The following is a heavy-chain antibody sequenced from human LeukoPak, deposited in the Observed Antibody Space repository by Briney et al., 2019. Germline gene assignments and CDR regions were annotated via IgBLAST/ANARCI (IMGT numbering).Heavy chain of an antibody. CDR3: AKDDAWGRYQD. Sequence: GGSLRLSCAASGFTFSSYAMSWVRQAPGKGLEWVSGIRGNGVTTYYADSVKGRFTISRDNSKNTLYLQMSSLGAEDTAVYFCAKDDAWGRYQDWGQGTLVTVSS. V-gene: IGHV3-23*01. CDR2: IRGNGVTT. D-gene: IGHD3-16*01. CDR1: GFTFSSYA. J-gene: IGHJ1*01.